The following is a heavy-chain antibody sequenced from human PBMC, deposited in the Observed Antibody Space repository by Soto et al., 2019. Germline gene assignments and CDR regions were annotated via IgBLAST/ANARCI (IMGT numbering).Heavy chain of an antibody. CDR1: GYTFTSYD. CDR2: MNPNSGNT. J-gene: IGHJ4*02. V-gene: IGHV1-8*01. CDR3: ARGAISGLRFLEWVRPIDY. D-gene: IGHD3-3*01. Sequence: GASVKVSCKASGYTFTSYDINWVRQATGQGLEWMGWMNPNSGNTGYAQKFQGRVTMTRNTSISTAYMELSSLRSEDTAVYYCARGAISGLRFLEWVRPIDYWGQGTLVTVSS.